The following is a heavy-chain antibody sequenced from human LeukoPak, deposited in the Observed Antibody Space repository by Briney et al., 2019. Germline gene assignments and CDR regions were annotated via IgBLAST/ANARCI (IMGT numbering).Heavy chain of an antibody. CDR2: IKEDGSEE. J-gene: IGHJ3*01. V-gene: IGHV3-7*01. CDR3: ARDWLAGNPYHAFDL. Sequence: GGSLRLSCAAPGFTFSSYWMSWVRQAPGKGLECVANIKEDGSEEYYVDSVKGRFSISRDNAKNSLYLQVNSLRAEDTAVYYCARDWLAGNPYHAFDLWGKGTMVTVSS. CDR1: GFTFSSYW. D-gene: IGHD3-22*01.